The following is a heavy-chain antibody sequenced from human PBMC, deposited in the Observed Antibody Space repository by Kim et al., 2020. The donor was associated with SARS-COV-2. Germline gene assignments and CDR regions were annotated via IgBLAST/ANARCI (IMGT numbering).Heavy chain of an antibody. D-gene: IGHD5-18*01. Sequence: GGSLRLSCAASGFTFNTYWMHWVRQAPGMGLVWVSRINSDGSSTNYADSVKGRFTISRDNAKNTLYLEMNSLRAEDTAIYYCARDLNTYGFGNFDYWGQGILVAVAS. CDR3: ARDLNTYGFGNFDY. J-gene: IGHJ4*02. CDR1: GFTFNTYW. V-gene: IGHV3-74*01. CDR2: INSDGSST.